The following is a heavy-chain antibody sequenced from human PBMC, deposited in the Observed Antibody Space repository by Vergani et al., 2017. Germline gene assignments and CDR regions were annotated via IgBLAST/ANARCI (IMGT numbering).Heavy chain of an antibody. CDR2: IYSGGST. J-gene: IGHJ4*02. D-gene: IGHD1-26*01. CDR1: GFTVSSNY. Sequence: EVQLVESGGGLIQPGGSLRLSCAASGFTVSSNYMSWVRQAPGKGLEWVSVIYSGGSTYYADSVKGRFTISRDNSKNTLYIQMNSLRAEDTAVYYCARVQWELLSIDYWGQGTLVTVSS. V-gene: IGHV3-53*01. CDR3: ARVQWELLSIDY.